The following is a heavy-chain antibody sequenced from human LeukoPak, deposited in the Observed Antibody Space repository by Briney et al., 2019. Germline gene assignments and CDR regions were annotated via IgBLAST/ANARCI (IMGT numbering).Heavy chain of an antibody. CDR1: GFTFSSYT. V-gene: IGHV3-21*01. CDR2: ISSSSSYI. J-gene: IGHJ4*02. CDR3: NVRWGPNSDY. Sequence: GGSLRLSCAASGFTFSSYTMNWVRQAPGKGLEWVSSISSSSSYIYYADSVKGRFTISRDNAKNTLFLHMNSLRAEDTAVYYCNVRWGPNSDYWGQGTLVTVSS. D-gene: IGHD7-27*01.